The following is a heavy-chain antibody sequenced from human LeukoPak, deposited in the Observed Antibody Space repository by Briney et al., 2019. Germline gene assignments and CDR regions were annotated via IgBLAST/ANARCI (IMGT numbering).Heavy chain of an antibody. V-gene: IGHV3-23*01. Sequence: GGSLTLSCAASGFTFSSYAMSWLRQAPGKGLEWVSAISGSGGSTYYADSVKGRFTTSRDNSKNTLYLQMNSLRAEDTAVYYCAKDRYSGGWPDYWGQGTLVTVSS. CDR2: ISGSGGST. D-gene: IGHD6-19*01. J-gene: IGHJ4*02. CDR1: GFTFSSYA. CDR3: AKDRYSGGWPDY.